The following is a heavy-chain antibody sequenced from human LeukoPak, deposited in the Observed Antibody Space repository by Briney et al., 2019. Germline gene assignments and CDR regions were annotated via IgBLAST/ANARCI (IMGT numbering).Heavy chain of an antibody. CDR2: IYYSGST. CDR3: ARHRQKEENWFDP. CDR1: GGSISSSSYY. V-gene: IGHV4-39*01. J-gene: IGHJ5*02. Sequence: SETLSLTCIVSGGSISSSSYYWGWIRQPPGKGLEWIGSIYYSGSTYYNPSLKSRVTISVDTSKNQFSLKLNSVTAADTAVYYCARHRQKEENWFDPWGQGTLVTVSS.